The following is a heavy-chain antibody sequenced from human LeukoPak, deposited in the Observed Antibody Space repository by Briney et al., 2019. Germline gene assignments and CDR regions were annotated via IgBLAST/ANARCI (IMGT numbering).Heavy chain of an antibody. CDR3: ARDGNYYGSGSYGWFDP. CDR1: GGSFSGYY. J-gene: IGHJ5*02. Sequence: SETLSLTCAVYGGSFSGYYWSWIRQPPGKGLEWIGEINHSGSTNYNPSLKRRVTISVDTSKNQFSLKLSSVTAADTAVYYCARDGNYYGSGSYGWFDPWGQGTLVTVSS. V-gene: IGHV4-34*01. CDR2: INHSGST. D-gene: IGHD3-10*01.